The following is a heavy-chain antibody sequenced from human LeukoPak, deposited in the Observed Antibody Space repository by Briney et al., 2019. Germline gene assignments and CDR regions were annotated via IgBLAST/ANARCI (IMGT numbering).Heavy chain of an antibody. Sequence: GGSLRLSCAGSGFTLRSYAMSWVRQAPGKGLEWVSAISGSGGNTYYADSVKGRFNISRDNSKNTLYLQMNSLRAEDTAVYYCAKALSATVTTRPDYWGQGTLVTVSS. V-gene: IGHV3-23*01. J-gene: IGHJ4*02. D-gene: IGHD4-17*01. CDR1: GFTLRSYA. CDR2: ISGSGGNT. CDR3: AKALSATVTTRPDY.